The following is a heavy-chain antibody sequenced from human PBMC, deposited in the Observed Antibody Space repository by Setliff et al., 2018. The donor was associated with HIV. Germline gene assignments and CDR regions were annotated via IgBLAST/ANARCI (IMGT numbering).Heavy chain of an antibody. CDR1: GYTFTGYY. CDR2: INPNSGGK. Sequence: ASVKVSCKASGYTFTGYYMHWVRQAPGQGLEWMGRINPNSGGKNYAQKFQGRVTMTRDTSISTAYMELSRLRSDDTAVYYCAREEINYSDSSGYNGNDYWGQGTLVTVSS. CDR3: AREEINYSDSSGYNGNDY. J-gene: IGHJ4*02. V-gene: IGHV1-2*06. D-gene: IGHD3-22*01.